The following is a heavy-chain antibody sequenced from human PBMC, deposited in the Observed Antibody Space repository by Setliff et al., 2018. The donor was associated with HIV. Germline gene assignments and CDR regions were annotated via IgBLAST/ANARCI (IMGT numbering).Heavy chain of an antibody. J-gene: IGHJ4*02. Sequence: ASVKVSCKAFGYTFNYYYIHWVRQAPGQGLEWMGGINPNSGDTNSAPKFQGRVTLTSDTSTSAAYMELSRLRSDDTALYYCAKTSPKDGYSSDFWGQGTPVTVSS. CDR2: INPNSGDT. CDR1: GYTFNYYY. V-gene: IGHV1-2*02. D-gene: IGHD4-4*01. CDR3: AKTSPKDGYSSDF.